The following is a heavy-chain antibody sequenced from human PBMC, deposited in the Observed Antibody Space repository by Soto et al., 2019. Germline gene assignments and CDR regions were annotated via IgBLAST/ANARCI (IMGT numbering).Heavy chain of an antibody. V-gene: IGHV4-30-4*01. CDR2: TYYSGGS. CDR3: ARLSGYDPAGAADK. D-gene: IGHD5-12*01. J-gene: IGHJ4*02. Sequence: QVQLQESGPGLVKASQTLSLTCTLSGASVSSAEHYWSWIRQPQGKGLEWIGYTYYSGGSYYTASLQRRVSISVDTSQNQFSLKLTAVTAADTAVYYCARLSGYDPAGAADKWGQGILVSVSS. CDR1: GASVSSAEHY.